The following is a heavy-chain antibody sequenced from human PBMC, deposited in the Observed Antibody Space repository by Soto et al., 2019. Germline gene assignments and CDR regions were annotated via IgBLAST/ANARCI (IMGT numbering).Heavy chain of an antibody. CDR2: ISYDGSNK. D-gene: IGHD1-7*01. CDR1: GFTFSSYG. V-gene: IGHV3-30*03. CDR3: AVSWGNYWCNGMDV. J-gene: IGHJ6*02. Sequence: QVQLVESGGGVVQPGRSLRLSCAASGFTFSSYGMHWVRQAPGKGLEWVAVISYDGSNKYYADSVKGRFTISRDNSKITMYLKMNSVRAQDTAVYYCAVSWGNYWCNGMDVWGQGTTVTVSS.